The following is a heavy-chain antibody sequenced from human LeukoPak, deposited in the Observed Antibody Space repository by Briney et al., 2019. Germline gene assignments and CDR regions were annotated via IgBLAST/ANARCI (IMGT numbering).Heavy chain of an antibody. J-gene: IGHJ4*02. D-gene: IGHD1-1*01. Sequence: EWVAVISYDGSNKYYADSVKGRFTISRDDSKNTLYLQMNSLRAEDTAVYYCAKDGHWTFDYWGQGTLVTVSS. V-gene: IGHV3-30*18. CDR3: AKDGHWTFDY. CDR2: ISYDGSNK.